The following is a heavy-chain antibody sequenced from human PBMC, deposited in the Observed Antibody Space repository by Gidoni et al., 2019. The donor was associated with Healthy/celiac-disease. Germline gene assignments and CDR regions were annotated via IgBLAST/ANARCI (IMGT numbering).Heavy chain of an antibody. Sequence: QVQMVQSGADVKKPGAAVRVSCQASGDTFTSYYVHWVRQAPGQGFEWMGIINPSGGSSSYAQKFQCRVTMTRDTSTSTVYLGLSSLGSEDTAVYYCAKTSKTGDQGAHFDLWGRGTMVTVSS. J-gene: IGHJ2*01. D-gene: IGHD7-27*01. CDR1: GDTFTSYY. CDR3: AKTSKTGDQGAHFDL. CDR2: INPSGGSS. V-gene: IGHV1-46*01.